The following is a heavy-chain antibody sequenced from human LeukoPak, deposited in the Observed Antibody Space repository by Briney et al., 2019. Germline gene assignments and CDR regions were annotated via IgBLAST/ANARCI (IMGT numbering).Heavy chain of an antibody. CDR1: GGCISGYY. J-gene: IGHJ5*02. CDR3: AREEMGLGWFDP. CDR2: IYTSGST. V-gene: IGHV4-4*07. D-gene: IGHD5-24*01. Sequence: SETLSLTCTVSGGCISGYYWTWIRQPAGKGLEWIGRIYTSGSTNYNPSLKSRVTISVDTSKNQFSLKLSSVTAADTAVYYCAREEMGLGWFDPWGQGTLVTVSS.